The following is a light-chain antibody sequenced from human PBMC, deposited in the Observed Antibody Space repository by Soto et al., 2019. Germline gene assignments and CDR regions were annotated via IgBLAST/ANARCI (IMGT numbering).Light chain of an antibody. CDR2: EDN. CDR3: CSYAGSRISVV. V-gene: IGLV2-23*01. CDR1: SSDVGSYNL. J-gene: IGLJ2*01. Sequence: QSVLTQPASVSGSPGQSITISCTGTSSDVGSYNLVSWYQQYPGKAPKLMIYEDNKRPSGVSNRFSGSKSGNTASLTISGVQGEDEADYYCCSYAGSRISVVFGGGTKVTVL.